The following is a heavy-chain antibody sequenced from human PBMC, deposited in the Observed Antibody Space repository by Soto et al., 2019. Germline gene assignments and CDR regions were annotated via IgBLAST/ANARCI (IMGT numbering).Heavy chain of an antibody. CDR2: LSASGRDT. Sequence: GGSLRLSCVASGFTFSNYAMSWVRQAPGKGLEWVSGLSASGRDTYYADSVKDRFTISRDSLKNTLYLQMNSLRAADTGTYYCAKGKTSGWYYFDYWGQGALVTVSS. V-gene: IGHV3-23*01. J-gene: IGHJ4*02. CDR3: AKGKTSGWYYFDY. D-gene: IGHD6-19*01. CDR1: GFTFSNYA.